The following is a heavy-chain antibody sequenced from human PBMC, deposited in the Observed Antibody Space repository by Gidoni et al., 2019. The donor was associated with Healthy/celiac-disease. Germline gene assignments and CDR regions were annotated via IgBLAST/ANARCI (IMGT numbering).Heavy chain of an antibody. CDR1: GGSISSGSYY. J-gene: IGHJ6*02. D-gene: IGHD4-17*01. CDR2: IYTSGST. CDR3: ARGRDYGVMDV. Sequence: QVQLQESGPGLVKPSQTLSLTCTVSGGSISSGSYYWRWIRQPAGKGLEWIGRIYTSGSTNYNPSLKSRVTISVDTSKNQFSLKLSSVTAADTAVYYCARGRDYGVMDVWGQGTTVTVSS. V-gene: IGHV4-61*02.